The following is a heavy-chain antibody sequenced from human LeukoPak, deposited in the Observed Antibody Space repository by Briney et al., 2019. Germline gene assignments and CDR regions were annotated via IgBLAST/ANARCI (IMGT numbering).Heavy chain of an antibody. CDR2: IIPFLGTT. CDR1: GGTFSRYS. J-gene: IGHJ6*03. CDR3: AIGGHRSWGFYYMHV. D-gene: IGHD3-10*01. V-gene: IGHV1-69*05. Sequence: GASVKVSCKASGGTFSRYSVSWLRQAPGPGLEWMGGIIPFLGTTSYAQNFQGRVTITTDESTSTAYMEVSSLRSEDTAVYYCAIGGHRSWGFYYMHVWGKGTSVIVSS.